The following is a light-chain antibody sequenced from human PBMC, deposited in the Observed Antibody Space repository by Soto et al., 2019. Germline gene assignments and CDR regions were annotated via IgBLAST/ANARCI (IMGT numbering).Light chain of an antibody. Sequence: IQMTQSPSTLSAFLGYGFTVAVSVSQTIRSWLAWYQQKPGKAPKLLIYDASSLESGVPSRFSGSGSGTEFTLTISSLQPDDFTTYYCQQYYSYSPLTFGGGTKVDIK. CDR1: QTIRSW. V-gene: IGKV1-5*01. CDR2: DAS. J-gene: IGKJ4*01. CDR3: QQYYSYSPLT.